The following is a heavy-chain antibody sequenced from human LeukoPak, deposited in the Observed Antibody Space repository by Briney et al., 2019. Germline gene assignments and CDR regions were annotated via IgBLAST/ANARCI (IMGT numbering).Heavy chain of an antibody. CDR3: VQEGPRGLAFDI. Sequence: GGSLSLSCEASGVTFSSYVTSWVRQAPGKGPEWVSGISGSGGGTYYADSVKGRFAISRDNSNNTLYLQMNSLRAEDTAVYYCVQEGPRGLAFDIWGQGTKVIVSS. V-gene: IGHV3-23*01. CDR1: GVTFSSYV. J-gene: IGHJ3*02. CDR2: ISGSGGGT.